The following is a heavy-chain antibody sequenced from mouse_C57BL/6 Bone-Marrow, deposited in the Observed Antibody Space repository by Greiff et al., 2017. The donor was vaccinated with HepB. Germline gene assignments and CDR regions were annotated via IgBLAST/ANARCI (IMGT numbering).Heavy chain of an antibody. CDR2: IYPGDGDT. V-gene: IGHV1-82*01. CDR1: GYAFSSSW. Sequence: QVQLKESGPELVKPGASVKISCKASGYAFSSSWMNWVKQRPGKGLEWIGRIYPGDGDTNYNGKFKGKATLTADKSSSTAYMQLSSLTSEDSAVYFCERRHFYYAMDYWGQGTSVTVSS. D-gene: IGHD3-1*01. J-gene: IGHJ4*01. CDR3: ERRHFYYAMDY.